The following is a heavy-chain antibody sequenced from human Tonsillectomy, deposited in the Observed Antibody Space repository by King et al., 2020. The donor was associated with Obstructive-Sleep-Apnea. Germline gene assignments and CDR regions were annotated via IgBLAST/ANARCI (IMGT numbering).Heavy chain of an antibody. CDR2: IKSKTDGGTT. CDR3: TTTPHYSSLDY. V-gene: IGHV3-15*01. Sequence: VQLVESGGGLVKPGGSLRLSCAASGFTFSNAWMSWVRQAPGRGLEWVGRIKSKTDGGTTDYSAPVKGRFTISRDDSKNTLYLQMNSLKTEDTAVFYCTTTPHYSSLDYWGQGTLVTVSS. J-gene: IGHJ4*02. D-gene: IGHD4-11*01. CDR1: GFTFSNAW.